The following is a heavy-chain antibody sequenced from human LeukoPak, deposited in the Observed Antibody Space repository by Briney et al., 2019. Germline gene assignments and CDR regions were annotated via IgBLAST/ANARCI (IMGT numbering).Heavy chain of an antibody. CDR2: IKEDGSEK. CDR1: GFTFSSYW. V-gene: IGHV3-7*05. Sequence: GGSLRLSCAVSGFTFSSYWMSWVRQAPGKGLEWVANIKEDGSEKYFVDSVKGRFTISRDNSKNTLYLQVNSLRAEDTAVYYCAKDLEGGPTNFDYWGQGTLVTVSS. CDR3: AKDLEGGPTNFDY. D-gene: IGHD1-26*01. J-gene: IGHJ4*02.